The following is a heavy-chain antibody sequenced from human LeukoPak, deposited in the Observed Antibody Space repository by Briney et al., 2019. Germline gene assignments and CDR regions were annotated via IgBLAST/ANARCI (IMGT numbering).Heavy chain of an antibody. D-gene: IGHD6-13*01. J-gene: IGHJ4*02. V-gene: IGHV4-59*01. Sequence: SETLSLTCTVSGGSISSYYWSWIRQPPGKGLEWIGYIYCSGSTNYNPSLKSRVTMSVDTSKNQFSLKLSSVTAADTALYYCARVHLYSSSWYGIDYWGQGTLVTVSS. CDR3: ARVHLYSSSWYGIDY. CDR2: IYCSGST. CDR1: GGSISSYY.